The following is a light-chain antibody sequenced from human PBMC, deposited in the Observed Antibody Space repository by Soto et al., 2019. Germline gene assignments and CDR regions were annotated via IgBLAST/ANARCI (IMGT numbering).Light chain of an antibody. V-gene: IGKV3-20*01. CDR2: GAS. CDR3: QQYTGPPTT. CDR1: QTVSSNY. Sequence: EIVLTQSPGTLSLSPGERATLSCRASQTVSSNYLAWCQQRPGQAPRLLIYGASTRAAGIPDRFSGSGSGPDFTLTITRLEPEDSAVYFCQQYTGPPTTFGQGTRLE. J-gene: IGKJ5*01.